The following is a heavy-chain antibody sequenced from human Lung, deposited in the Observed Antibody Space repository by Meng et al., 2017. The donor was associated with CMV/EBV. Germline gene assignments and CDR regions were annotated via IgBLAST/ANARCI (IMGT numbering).Heavy chain of an antibody. V-gene: IGHV4-4*07. J-gene: IGHJ4*02. CDR3: ARTPVRFCNTHMCYAFDY. CDR1: SDSITNYF. Sequence: LQESGPNLVQPSETLSVTCIVSSDSITNYFWSWVRQPAGKGLEWIGRLYPDGSTDYNPSLSSRLTLSLDTSKIRFSLKLRSVTAADTAIYYCARTPVRFCNTHMCYAFDYWGQGALVTVSS. D-gene: IGHD2-2*01. CDR2: LYPDGST.